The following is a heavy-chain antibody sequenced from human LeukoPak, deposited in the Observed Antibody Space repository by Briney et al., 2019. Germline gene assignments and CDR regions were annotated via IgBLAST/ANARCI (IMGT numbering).Heavy chain of an antibody. D-gene: IGHD3-22*01. CDR3: ARVLYYYDSSGIGSFDY. V-gene: IGHV3-7*01. Sequence: GGSLRLSCAASGFIVSSNYMSWVRQAPGKWLEWVANIKQDGSEKYYVDSVKGRFTISRDNAKNSLYLQMNSLRAEDTAVYYCARVLYYYDSSGIGSFDYWGQGTLVTVSS. CDR1: GFIVSSNY. J-gene: IGHJ4*02. CDR2: IKQDGSEK.